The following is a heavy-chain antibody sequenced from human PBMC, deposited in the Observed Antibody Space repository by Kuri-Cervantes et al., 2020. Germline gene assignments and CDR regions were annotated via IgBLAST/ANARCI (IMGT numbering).Heavy chain of an antibody. CDR1: GFTFSSYS. D-gene: IGHD3-22*01. CDR2: ISSSSSTI. Sequence: GESLKISCAASGFTFSSYSMNWVRQAPGKGLEWVSYISSSSSTIYYADSVKGRFTISRDNAKNSLYLQMNSLRAEDTAVYYCGKDLGVGSGYYYDYWGQGTLVTVSS. CDR3: GKDLGVGSGYYYDY. V-gene: IGHV3-48*01. J-gene: IGHJ4*02.